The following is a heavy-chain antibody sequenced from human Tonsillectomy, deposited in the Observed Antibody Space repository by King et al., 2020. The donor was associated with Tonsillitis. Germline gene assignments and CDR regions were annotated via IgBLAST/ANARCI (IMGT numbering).Heavy chain of an antibody. CDR2: ISGSGGST. CDR1: GFTFSSYA. CDR3: AKVEYSSGYYMGSGENYFDY. V-gene: IGHV3-23*04. D-gene: IGHD6-19*01. Sequence: VQLVESGGGLVQPGGSLRLSCAASGFTFSSYAMNWVRQAPGRGLEWVSIISGSGGSTYYADSVKGRFTISRDNSKNTLYLQMNSLRAEDTAIYYCAKVEYSSGYYMGSGENYFDYWGQGTLVSVSS. J-gene: IGHJ4*02.